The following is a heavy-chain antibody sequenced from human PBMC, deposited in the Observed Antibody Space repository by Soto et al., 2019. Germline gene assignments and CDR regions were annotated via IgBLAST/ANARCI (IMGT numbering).Heavy chain of an antibody. J-gene: IGHJ4*02. D-gene: IGHD5-12*01. CDR2: IIPIIGTA. Sequence: QVQLVQSGAEVKKPGSSVKVSCKASGGTFNNYAISWVRQAPGQGLEWMGGIIPIIGTADYAHKFQGRLAISADEYTGTTFMELSSLRSEDTVLYYCASGGVDVVATSAFDYWGQGNLVTVSS. CDR3: ASGGVDVVATSAFDY. CDR1: GGTFNNYA. V-gene: IGHV1-69*01.